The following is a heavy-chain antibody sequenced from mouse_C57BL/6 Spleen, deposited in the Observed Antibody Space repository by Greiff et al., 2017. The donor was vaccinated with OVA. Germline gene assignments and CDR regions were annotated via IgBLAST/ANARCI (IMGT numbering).Heavy chain of an antibody. CDR3: AREEFITSVVAPYFDY. Sequence: QVQLQPPGAELVKPGASVKLSCKASGYTFTSSWMHWVKQRPGQGLEWIGMIHPNSGSTNYNEKFKSKATLTVDKSSSTAYMKLSSLPSEDSAVYYCAREEFITSVVAPYFDYWGQGTTLTVSS. V-gene: IGHV1-64*01. J-gene: IGHJ2*01. D-gene: IGHD1-1*01. CDR1: GYTFTSSW. CDR2: IHPNSGST.